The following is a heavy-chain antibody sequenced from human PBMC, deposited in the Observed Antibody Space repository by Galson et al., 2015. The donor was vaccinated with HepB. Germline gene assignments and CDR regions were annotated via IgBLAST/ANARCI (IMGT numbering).Heavy chain of an antibody. J-gene: IGHJ6*02. CDR2: ISSDGKVQ. CDR3: ATGGGGTILATTVSHLDV. CDR1: GVSLGDYA. V-gene: IGHV3-33*03. D-gene: IGHD3-16*01. Sequence: SLRLSCAVSGVSLGDYAINWVRQPPGKGLEWVAEISSDGKVQHHMDSVRGRFLISRDNPKKTVYLQMSSLRADDTATYYCATGGGGTILATTVSHLDVWGPGTTVIVSS.